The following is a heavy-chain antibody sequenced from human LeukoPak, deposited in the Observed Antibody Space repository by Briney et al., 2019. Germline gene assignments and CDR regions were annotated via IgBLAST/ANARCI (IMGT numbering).Heavy chain of an antibody. CDR2: IYYSGST. CDR1: GGSIRSYY. CDR3: ARDDEDCGGDCYPY. J-gene: IGHJ4*02. V-gene: IGHV4-59*12. Sequence: PSETLSLTCTVSGGSIRSYYWSWIRQPPGKGLEWIGYIYYSGSTNYNPSLKSRVTISVDTSKNQFSLKLTSVTAADTAVYYCARDDEDCGGDCYPYWGQGTLVTVSS. D-gene: IGHD2-21*01.